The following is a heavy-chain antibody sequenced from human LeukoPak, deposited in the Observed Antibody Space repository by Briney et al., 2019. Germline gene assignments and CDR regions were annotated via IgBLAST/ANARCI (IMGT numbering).Heavy chain of an antibody. Sequence: GASVKVSCKASGGTFSSYAISWVRQAPGQGLEWMGGIIPIFGTANYAQKFQGRVTITADESTSTAYMELSSLRSEDTAVYYCARDGPGAPYYYYYYGMDVWGQGTTVTVSS. J-gene: IGHJ6*02. CDR2: IIPIFGTA. V-gene: IGHV1-69*13. D-gene: IGHD3-10*01. CDR1: GGTFSSYA. CDR3: ARDGPGAPYYYYYYGMDV.